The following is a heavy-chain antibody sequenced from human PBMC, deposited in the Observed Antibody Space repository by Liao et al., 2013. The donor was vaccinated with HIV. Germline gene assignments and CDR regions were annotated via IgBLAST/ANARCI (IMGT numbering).Heavy chain of an antibody. CDR1: GGSISFSTYY. CDR2: INHSGNT. D-gene: IGHD3-22*01. J-gene: IGHJ3*02. CDR3: ARDYYYDSSGYGVGAFDI. V-gene: IGHV4-39*07. Sequence: QVQLQESGPGLVKPSETLSLTCTVSGGSISFSTYYWAWIRQPPGKGLEWIGEINHSGNTNYNPTLKSRVTISVDTYKRQFSLKLSSVTAADTAVYYCARDYYYDSSGYGVGAFDIWAKGQWSPSPQ.